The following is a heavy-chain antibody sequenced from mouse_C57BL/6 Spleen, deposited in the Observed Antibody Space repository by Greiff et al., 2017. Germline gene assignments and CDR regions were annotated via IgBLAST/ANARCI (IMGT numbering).Heavy chain of an antibody. CDR2: ILPGSGST. CDR1: GYTFTGYW. Sequence: QVQLQQSGAELMKPGASVKLSCKATGYTFTGYWIEWVKQRPGHGLEWIGEILPGSGSTNYNEKFKGKATFTADTSSNTAYLQLSSLTTEDSAIYYGAAPSTTPKSNYVLDYWGQGTTLTVSS. D-gene: IGHD2-5*01. CDR3: AAPSTTPKSNYVLDY. V-gene: IGHV1-9*01. J-gene: IGHJ2*01.